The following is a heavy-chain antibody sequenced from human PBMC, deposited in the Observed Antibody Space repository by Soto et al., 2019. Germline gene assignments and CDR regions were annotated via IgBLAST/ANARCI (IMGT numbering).Heavy chain of an antibody. D-gene: IGHD5-12*01. CDR1: GFTFSSYS. CDR2: ISSRGSDI. CDR3: ARDRTAYDSYYYFDY. J-gene: IGHJ4*02. V-gene: IGHV3-48*01. Sequence: GGSLRLSCAASGFTFSSYSMNWVRQAPGEGLQWISWISSRGSDIYYADSVKGRFTISRDNARNSVYLQMNSLRAEDTALYYCARDRTAYDSYYYFDYWGQGTLVTVSS.